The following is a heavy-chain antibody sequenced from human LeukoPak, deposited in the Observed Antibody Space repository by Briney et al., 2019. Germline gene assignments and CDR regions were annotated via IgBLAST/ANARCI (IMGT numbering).Heavy chain of an antibody. CDR1: GFTFSSYA. V-gene: IGHV3-23*01. Sequence: PGGSLRLSCAVSGFTFSSYAMSWVRQAPGKGLDWVSPTSARGGATYFADSVNGRFTISRDNCKNTLYLQMNSLRAEYTAVYYCAKACVGGTVRRWHAFDSWGQGTLVTVSS. J-gene: IGHJ4*02. D-gene: IGHD5-24*01. CDR2: TSARGGAT. CDR3: AKACVGGTVRRWHAFDS.